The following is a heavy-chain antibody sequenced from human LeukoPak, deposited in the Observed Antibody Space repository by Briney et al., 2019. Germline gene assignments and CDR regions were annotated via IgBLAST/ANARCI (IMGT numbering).Heavy chain of an antibody. J-gene: IGHJ4*02. CDR2: ISSSGSTI. V-gene: IGHV3-11*04. Sequence: GXXLRLSCAASGFTFSDYYMSWIRQAPGKGLEWVSYISSSGSTIYYADSVKGRFTISRDNAKNSLYLQMNSLRAEDTAVYYCARDSRLLWFGELLGWGQGTLVTVSS. D-gene: IGHD3-10*01. CDR1: GFTFSDYY. CDR3: ARDSRLLWFGELLG.